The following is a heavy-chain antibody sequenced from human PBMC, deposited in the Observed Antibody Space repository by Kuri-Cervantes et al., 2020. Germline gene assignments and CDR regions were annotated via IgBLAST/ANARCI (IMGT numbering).Heavy chain of an antibody. J-gene: IGHJ4*02. CDR2: IYYSGSA. V-gene: IGHV4-59*01. Sequence: SETLSLTCIVSGGSISSYYWSWIRQAPGKGLEWIGYIYYSGSANYNPSLKSRVTISVDTSKNQFSLNLSSVTAADTAVYYCARETAATGYPFDYWGQGVLVTVSS. CDR3: ARETAATGYPFDY. CDR1: GGSISSYY. D-gene: IGHD6-13*01.